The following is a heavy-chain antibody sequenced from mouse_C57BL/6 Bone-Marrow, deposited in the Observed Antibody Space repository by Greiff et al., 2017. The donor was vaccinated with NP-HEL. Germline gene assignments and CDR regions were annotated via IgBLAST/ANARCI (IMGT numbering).Heavy chain of an antibody. CDR1: EYEFPSHD. J-gene: IGHJ4*01. CDR3: ARGGAAQAPYAMDY. D-gene: IGHD3-2*02. Sequence: EVQRVESGGGLVQPGESLKLSCESNEYEFPSHDMSWVRKTPEKRLELVAAINSDGGSTYYPDTMERRFIISRDNTKKTLYLQMSSLRSEDTALYYCARGGAAQAPYAMDYWGQGTSVTVSS. V-gene: IGHV5-2*01. CDR2: INSDGGST.